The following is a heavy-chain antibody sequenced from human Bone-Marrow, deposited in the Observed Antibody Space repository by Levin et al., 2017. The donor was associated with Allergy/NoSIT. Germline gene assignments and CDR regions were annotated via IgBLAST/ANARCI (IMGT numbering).Heavy chain of an antibody. V-gene: IGHV4-31*03. CDR3: VRGSDPHKTGY. CDR1: GGSFSSGGYY. Sequence: MASETLSLTCTVSGGSFSSGGYYWNWIRQHPGKGLEWIGYISTSGTTEYNPPLKSRVTMSLDTSKNQLSLRLRSVTAADTAIYYCVRGSDPHKTGYWGQGTLVTVSS. D-gene: IGHD1-26*01. CDR2: ISTSGTT. J-gene: IGHJ4*02.